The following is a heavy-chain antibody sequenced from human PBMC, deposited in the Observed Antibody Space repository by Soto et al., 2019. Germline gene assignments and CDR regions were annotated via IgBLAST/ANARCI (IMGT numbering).Heavy chain of an antibody. CDR3: ARAVAVAADFDY. CDR2: INAGNGNT. CDR1: GYTFTGYA. D-gene: IGHD6-19*01. Sequence: QVQLVQSGAEEEKPGASVKVSCKASGYTFTGYAMHWVRQAPGQRLEWMGWINAGNGNTKYSQKFQGRVTITRDTSASTAYMELSSLRSEDTAVYYCARAVAVAADFDYWGQGTLVTVSS. V-gene: IGHV1-3*05. J-gene: IGHJ4*02.